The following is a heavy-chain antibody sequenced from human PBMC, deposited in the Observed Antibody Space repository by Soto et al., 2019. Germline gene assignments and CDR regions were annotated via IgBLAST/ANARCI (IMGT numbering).Heavy chain of an antibody. V-gene: IGHV2-5*02. J-gene: IGHJ3*02. CDR1: EFSLTTGGVG. D-gene: IGHD2-21*01. CDR2: IYWDGDA. CDR3: THLLNAYYLLDPFDI. Sequence: SGPTLVNPTETLTLTCTLSEFSLTTGGVGVAWIRQPPGKAPEWLAVIYWDGDARYNPSLKTRLTITKDTSKNQVLLTMTAMDPVDTGTYYCTHLLNAYYLLDPFDIWGQGTMVTVSS.